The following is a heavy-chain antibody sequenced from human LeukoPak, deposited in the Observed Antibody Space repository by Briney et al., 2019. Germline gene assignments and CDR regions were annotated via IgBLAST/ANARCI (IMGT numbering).Heavy chain of an antibody. Sequence: ASVKVSCKASGYTFTSYYMHWVRQAPGQGLEWMGWINPNSGGTNYAQKFQGRVTMTRDTSISTAYMELSRLRSDDTAVYYCARVVGGYSGYEDYWGQGTLVTVSS. V-gene: IGHV1-2*02. CDR2: INPNSGGT. CDR3: ARVVGGYSGYEDY. D-gene: IGHD5-12*01. J-gene: IGHJ4*02. CDR1: GYTFTSYY.